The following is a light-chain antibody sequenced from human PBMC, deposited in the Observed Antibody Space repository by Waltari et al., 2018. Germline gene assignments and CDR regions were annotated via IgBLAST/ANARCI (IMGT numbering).Light chain of an antibody. J-gene: IGLJ3*02. Sequence: QSALTQPRSVSGSPGHSVTIPCTGPSRDAGGYNSVSWYHQTPGEAPKLMSYDVSKRPSGVPDRFSGSKSGNTASLTISGLQAEDETYYYCSSYAGSDFVLFGGGTKLTVL. CDR3: SSYAGSDFVL. CDR2: DVS. V-gene: IGLV2-11*01. CDR1: SRDAGGYNS.